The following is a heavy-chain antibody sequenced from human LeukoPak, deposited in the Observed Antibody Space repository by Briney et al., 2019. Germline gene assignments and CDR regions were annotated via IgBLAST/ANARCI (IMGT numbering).Heavy chain of an antibody. Sequence: GGSLRLSCSASGFTFSTYAMHWVPQAPGKGLEYVSGISRNGGSTYYADSVKGRFTISRDNSKNTLYLQMSSLRAEDTALYYCVNQISGWVYWGQGTLVTVSS. CDR3: VNQISGWVY. CDR2: ISRNGGST. CDR1: GFTFSTYA. J-gene: IGHJ4*02. D-gene: IGHD6-19*01. V-gene: IGHV3-64D*06.